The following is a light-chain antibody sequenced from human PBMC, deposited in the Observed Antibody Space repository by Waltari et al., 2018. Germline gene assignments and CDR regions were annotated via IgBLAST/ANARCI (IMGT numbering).Light chain of an antibody. CDR2: GAS. J-gene: IGKJ1*01. Sequence: EIVLTQSPGTLSLSPGERATLSCRASQSVSSSSLAWYQRKPGPAPRVLIHGASNKATVIPDRFSGSGSGTDFTITISRLEPEDFAVYYCQQYGSSPWTFGQGTKVEIK. V-gene: IGKV3-20*01. CDR1: QSVSSSS. CDR3: QQYGSSPWT.